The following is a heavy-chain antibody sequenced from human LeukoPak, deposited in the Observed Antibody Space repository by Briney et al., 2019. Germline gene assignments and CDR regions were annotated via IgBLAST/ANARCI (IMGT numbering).Heavy chain of an antibody. Sequence: ASVKVSCKASGYTFTSYDINWVRQATGQGLEWMGWMNPNSGNTGYAQKFQGRVTMTRNTSVSTAYMELSSLRSEDTAVYYCARGYSGSFHFDYWGQGTLVTVSS. D-gene: IGHD1-26*01. V-gene: IGHV1-8*01. CDR1: GYTFTSYD. J-gene: IGHJ4*02. CDR2: MNPNSGNT. CDR3: ARGYSGSFHFDY.